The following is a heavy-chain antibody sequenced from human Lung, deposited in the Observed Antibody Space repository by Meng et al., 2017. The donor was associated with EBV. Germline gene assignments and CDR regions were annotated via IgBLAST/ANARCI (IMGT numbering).Heavy chain of an antibody. D-gene: IGHD1-1*01. CDR2: ISYDGSNK. Sequence: VVSGAPGGGSVKAGGSQRLYRAGSRFTFSRDAMHWVRQAPGKGLEWVAVISYDGSNKYYAYSVKGRFTTSRDNSKNSLYLQMNSLRAEDTAVYYCARPQLTWFDPWGQGTLVTVSS. CDR3: ARPQLTWFDP. J-gene: IGHJ5*02. CDR1: RFTFSRDA. V-gene: IGHV3-30-3*01.